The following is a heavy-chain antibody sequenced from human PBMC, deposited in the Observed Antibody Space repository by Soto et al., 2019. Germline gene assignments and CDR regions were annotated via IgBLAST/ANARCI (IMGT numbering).Heavy chain of an antibody. CDR1: GGSISSSNR. CDR2: IYHSGST. Sequence: SETLSLTCAVSGGSISSSNRWSWVRQPPGKGLEWIGEIYHSGSTNYNPSLKSRVTISVDKSKNQFSLKLSSVTAADTAVYYCARADSGSYYRPFYFDYWGQGTLVTVSS. J-gene: IGHJ4*02. V-gene: IGHV4-4*02. CDR3: ARADSGSYYRPFYFDY. D-gene: IGHD1-26*01.